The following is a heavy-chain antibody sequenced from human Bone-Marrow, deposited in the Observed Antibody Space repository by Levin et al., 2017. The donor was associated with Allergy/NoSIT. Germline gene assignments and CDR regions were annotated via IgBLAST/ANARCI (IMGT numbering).Heavy chain of an antibody. D-gene: IGHD1-26*01. J-gene: IGHJ2*01. CDR1: GFPFSDYA. CDR3: AREGLPFSGRESVWYFDL. Sequence: LSLTCAASGFPFSDYAIHWVRQAPGKGLEWVAVIWFNGRIKDYRDSVKGRFTISRDNSKNTVSLQMNSLRTEDTAVYYCAREGLPFSGRESVWYFDLWGRGTLVTVSS. CDR2: IWFNGRIK. V-gene: IGHV3-33*01.